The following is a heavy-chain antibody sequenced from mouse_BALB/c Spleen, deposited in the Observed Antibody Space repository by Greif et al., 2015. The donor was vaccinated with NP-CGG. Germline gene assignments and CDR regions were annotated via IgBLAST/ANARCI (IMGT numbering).Heavy chain of an antibody. D-gene: IGHD3-3*01. CDR2: ISDGGSYT. V-gene: IGHV5-4*02. Sequence: DVHLVESGGGLVKPGGSLKLSCAAYGFTFSDYYMYWVRQTPEKRLEWVATISDGGSYTYYPDSVKGRFTISRDNAKNNLYLQMSSLKSEDTAMYYCARGGTGFDYWGQGTTLTVSS. J-gene: IGHJ2*01. CDR1: GFTFSDYY. CDR3: ARGGTGFDY.